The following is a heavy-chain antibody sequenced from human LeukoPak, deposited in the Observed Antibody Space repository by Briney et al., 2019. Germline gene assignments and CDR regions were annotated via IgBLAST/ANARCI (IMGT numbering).Heavy chain of an antibody. CDR1: DASITSGIYY. CDR3: ARVPTWLCGGDCYPDAFHI. V-gene: IGHV4-61*02. CDR2: IYTSGST. Sequence: SETLSLTCSVSDASITSGIYYWNWIRQPAGKGLEWIGRIYTSGSTNYNPSLKSRVNMSIDTSKNQFSLKLSSVTAADTAVYYCARVPTWLCGGDCYPDAFHIWGQGTMVTVSS. J-gene: IGHJ3*02. D-gene: IGHD2-21*02.